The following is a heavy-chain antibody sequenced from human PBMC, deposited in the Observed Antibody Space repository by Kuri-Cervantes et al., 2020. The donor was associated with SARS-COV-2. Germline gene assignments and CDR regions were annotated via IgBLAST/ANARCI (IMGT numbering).Heavy chain of an antibody. D-gene: IGHD4-17*01. V-gene: IGHV1-2*02. Sequence: ASVKVSCKASGYTFTGYYMHWVRQAPGQGLEWMGWINPNSGGTNYAQKFQGRVTMTRDTSISTAYMELSRLRSDDTTVYYCARVGFGDYEIDNWGQGTLVTVSS. CDR2: INPNSGGT. J-gene: IGHJ4*02. CDR3: ARVGFGDYEIDN. CDR1: GYTFTGYY.